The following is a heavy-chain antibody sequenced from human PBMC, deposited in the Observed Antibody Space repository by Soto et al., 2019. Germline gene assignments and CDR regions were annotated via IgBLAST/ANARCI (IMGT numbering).Heavy chain of an antibody. V-gene: IGHV1-69*13. CDR1: GGTFSSYS. Sequence: SVKVSCKASGGTFSSYSINWVRQAPGQGLEWMGEIIPIFGTANYAQKFQGRVTITADESTSTAYMELSSLRSEDTAVYYCARDGGRHSGGIDYWGQGTPVTVSS. CDR2: IIPIFGTA. D-gene: IGHD1-26*01. CDR3: ARDGGRHSGGIDY. J-gene: IGHJ4*02.